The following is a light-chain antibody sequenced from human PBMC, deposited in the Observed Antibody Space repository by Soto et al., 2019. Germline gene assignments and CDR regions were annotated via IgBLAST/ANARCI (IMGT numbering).Light chain of an antibody. Sequence: QLVLTQPPSASGTPGQRVTISCSGSGSNIGSNTVNWYQQLPGTAPKLLIYTYNQRPSGVPDRFSGSKSGTSASLAISGLHSEDEADYYCAAWDDSLNGVLFGGGTKVTVL. J-gene: IGLJ2*01. V-gene: IGLV1-44*01. CDR3: AAWDDSLNGVL. CDR2: TYN. CDR1: GSNIGSNT.